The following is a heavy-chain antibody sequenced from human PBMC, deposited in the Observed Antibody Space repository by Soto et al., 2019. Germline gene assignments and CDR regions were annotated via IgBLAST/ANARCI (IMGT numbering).Heavy chain of an antibody. CDR2: IYHSGST. D-gene: IGHD3-10*01. CDR1: GYSISSGYY. V-gene: IGHV4-38-2*01. CDR3: ARIEGAGGALYYAMEV. J-gene: IGHJ6*02. Sequence: ETLSVTFAVSGYSISSGYYWGWLRQPPGKGLEWIGSIYHSGSTYYNQYLKSRVTISVDKYKNKFSLKLSPVTAAETAVYYCARIEGAGGALYYAMEVWGQLPTVT.